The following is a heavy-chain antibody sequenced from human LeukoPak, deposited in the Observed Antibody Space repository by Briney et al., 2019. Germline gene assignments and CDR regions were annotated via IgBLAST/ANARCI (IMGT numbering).Heavy chain of an antibody. V-gene: IGHV1-18*01. J-gene: IGHJ4*02. Sequence: ASVTVSFTASGYTFTIYDISWVRQAPGQGLEWMGWISAYNGNTNYAHKLQDRVTMTTDTSTNTAYMDLRSLISDDTAVYYCARVEPGMGYWGQGTLVTVSS. CDR1: GYTFTIYD. CDR2: ISAYNGNT. CDR3: ARVEPGMGY. D-gene: IGHD6-13*01.